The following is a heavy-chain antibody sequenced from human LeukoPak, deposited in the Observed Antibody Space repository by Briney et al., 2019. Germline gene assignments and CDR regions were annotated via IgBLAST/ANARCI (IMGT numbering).Heavy chain of an antibody. CDR3: AKSPHDYVWGSPFDY. CDR1: GFTFRTSG. Sequence: SGGSLRLSCAASGFTFRTSGMNWVRQAPGKGLEWVSAISGSGGSTYYADSVKGRFTISRDNSKNTLYLQINRLRAEDTAVYFCAKSPHDYVWGSPFDYWGQGTLVTVSS. V-gene: IGHV3-23*01. CDR2: ISGSGGST. J-gene: IGHJ4*02. D-gene: IGHD3-16*01.